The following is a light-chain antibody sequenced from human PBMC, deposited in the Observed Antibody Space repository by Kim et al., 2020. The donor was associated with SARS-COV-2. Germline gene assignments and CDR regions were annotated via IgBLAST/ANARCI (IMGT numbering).Light chain of an antibody. J-gene: IGKJ4*01. CDR3: QQRNNWPPAVT. CDR2: DAS. CDR1: QSIIFY. V-gene: IGKV3-11*01. Sequence: PGEGATLSCRASQSIIFYVGWYQHKPGQAPRLLISDASNRATGIPDRFSGSGSGTDFTLTISSLEPEDFAIYYCQQRNNWPPAVTFGGGTKVDIK.